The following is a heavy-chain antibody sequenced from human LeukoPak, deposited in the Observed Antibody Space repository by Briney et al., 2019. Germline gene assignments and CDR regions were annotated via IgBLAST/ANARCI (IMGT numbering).Heavy chain of an antibody. V-gene: IGHV3-30-3*01. CDR3: ARPYSTSWSSGWYFDL. CDR2: ITYDGSNQ. Sequence: GKSLRLSCAASGFTFSSYSMHWVRQAPGKGLEWFAIITYDGSNQYYGDSVKGRFTISRDNSKNTLYLQMSSLRPEDTAVYYCARPYSTSWSSGWYFDLWGRGTLVSVSS. CDR1: GFTFSSYS. J-gene: IGHJ2*01. D-gene: IGHD2-2*01.